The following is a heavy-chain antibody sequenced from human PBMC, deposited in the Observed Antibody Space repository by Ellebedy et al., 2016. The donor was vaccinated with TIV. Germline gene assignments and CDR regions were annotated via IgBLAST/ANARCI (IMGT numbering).Heavy chain of an antibody. V-gene: IGHV4-34*01. CDR2: INHSGNT. Sequence: SETLSLXXAVNGGSFSGHYWTWIRQPPGKGLEWIGEINHSGNTNYNPSLESRVIISVDTSKNQFSLKLSSVTAADMAVYYCARGYDIGDYYLDSWGQGTLVTASS. CDR3: ARGYDIGDYYLDS. D-gene: IGHD3-22*01. J-gene: IGHJ4*02. CDR1: GGSFSGHY.